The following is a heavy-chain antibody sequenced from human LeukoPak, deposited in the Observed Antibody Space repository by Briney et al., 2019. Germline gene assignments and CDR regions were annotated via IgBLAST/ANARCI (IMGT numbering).Heavy chain of an antibody. CDR1: GYTFTSYD. Sequence: ASVKVSCKAPGYTFTSYDINWVRQATGQGLEWMGWMNPNSGNTGYAQKFQGRVTMTRNTSISTAYMELSSLRSEDTAVYYCTRRIHSLWFGELSVFYYYYMDVWGKGTTVTVSS. CDR2: MNPNSGNT. CDR3: TRRIHSLWFGELSVFYYYYMDV. D-gene: IGHD3-10*01. V-gene: IGHV1-8*01. J-gene: IGHJ6*03.